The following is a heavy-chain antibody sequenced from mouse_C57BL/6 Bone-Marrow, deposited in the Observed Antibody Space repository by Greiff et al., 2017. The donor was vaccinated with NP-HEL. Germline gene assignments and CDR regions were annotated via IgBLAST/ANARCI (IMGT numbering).Heavy chain of an antibody. CDR1: GYTFTDYY. J-gene: IGHJ2*01. D-gene: IGHD2-4*01. V-gene: IGHV1-19*01. CDR3: ARWDYDGVCDY. CDR2: INPYNGGT. Sequence: EVQLQQSGPVLVKPGASVKMSCKASGYTFTDYYMNWVKQSHGKSLEWIGVINPYNGGTSYNQKFKGKATLTVDKSSSTAYMELNSLTAEDSAVYYGARWDYDGVCDYWGQGTTLTVSS.